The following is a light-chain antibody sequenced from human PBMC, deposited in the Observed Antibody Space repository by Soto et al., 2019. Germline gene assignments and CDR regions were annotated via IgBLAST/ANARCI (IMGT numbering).Light chain of an antibody. CDR2: EVS. CDR3: SSYTSDSILI. V-gene: IGLV2-14*01. CDR1: SSDVGYYNY. Sequence: QSVLTQPASVSGSPGQSITISCTGTSSDVGYYNYVSWYQHHPGKAPKLMIHEVSNRPSGVSDRFSGSKSDNTASLTISGLQAEDEADYYCSSYTSDSILIFGGGTMVTVL. J-gene: IGLJ2*01.